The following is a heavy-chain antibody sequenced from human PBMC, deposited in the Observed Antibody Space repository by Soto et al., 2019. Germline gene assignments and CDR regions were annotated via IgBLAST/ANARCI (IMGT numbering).Heavy chain of an antibody. CDR3: ASGRGYDILTGYYPYFDY. V-gene: IGHV3-9*01. J-gene: IGHJ4*02. CDR2: ISWNSGSI. Sequence: PRRSLRLSFPASGFTFDDYAMLCVRQAPGKGLEWVSGISWNSGSIGYADSVKGRFTISRDNAKKSLYLQMNSLRAEDTALYYCASGRGYDILTGYYPYFDYWGQGT. CDR1: GFTFDDYA. D-gene: IGHD3-9*01.